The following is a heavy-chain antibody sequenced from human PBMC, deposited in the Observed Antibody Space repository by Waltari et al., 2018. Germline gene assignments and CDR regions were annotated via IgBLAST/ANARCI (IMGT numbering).Heavy chain of an antibody. J-gene: IGHJ4*02. Sequence: EVQLVESGGGLVQPGGSLRLSCAASGFTFSHYWMSWVRQAPGKGLEWVAYIKLEGSQKYYGDSVKGRFTISRDNSRDSLSLQMNSLRAEDTAVYYCARDPFIAVAGHFDYWGQGTLVTVSS. CDR1: GFTFSHYW. CDR3: ARDPFIAVAGHFDY. D-gene: IGHD6-19*01. CDR2: IKLEGSQK. V-gene: IGHV3-7*01.